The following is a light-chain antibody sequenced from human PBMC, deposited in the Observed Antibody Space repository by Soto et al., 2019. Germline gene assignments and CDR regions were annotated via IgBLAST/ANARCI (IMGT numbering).Light chain of an antibody. CDR3: QQYNNWPGT. V-gene: IGKV3-15*01. CDR2: GAS. Sequence: EIVITQAPATLSVSPGERATPSWRASRSVSGNLAWYQQKPGQAPRLLIYGASTRATGIPARFSGSGSGTEFTLTISSLQSEDFAVYYCQQYNNWPGTFGQGTKVDIK. CDR1: RSVSGN. J-gene: IGKJ1*01.